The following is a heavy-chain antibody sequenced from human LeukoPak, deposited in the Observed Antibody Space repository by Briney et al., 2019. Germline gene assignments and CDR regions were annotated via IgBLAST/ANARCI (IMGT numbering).Heavy chain of an antibody. Sequence: SVKVSCKASGGTFSSYAISWVRQAPGQGLELMGGIIPIFGTANYAQKFQGRVTITADESTSTAYMELSSLRSEDTAVYYCARVVPAARIDYWGQGTLVTVSS. V-gene: IGHV1-69*13. CDR2: IIPIFGTA. CDR1: GGTFSSYA. J-gene: IGHJ4*02. CDR3: ARVVPAARIDY. D-gene: IGHD2-2*01.